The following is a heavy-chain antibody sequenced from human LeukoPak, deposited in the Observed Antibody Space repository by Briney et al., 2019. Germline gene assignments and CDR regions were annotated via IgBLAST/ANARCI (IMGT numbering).Heavy chain of an antibody. CDR3: AKASYSSSWYGYYYGMDV. J-gene: IGHJ6*02. CDR1: GFTFSSYS. CDR2: ISSSSSYI. Sequence: GGSLRLSCAASGFTFSSYSMDWVRQAPGKGLEWVSSISSSSSYIYYADSVKGRFTISRDNSKNTLYLQMNSLRAEDTAVYYCAKASYSSSWYGYYYGMDVWGQGTTVTVSS. D-gene: IGHD6-13*01. V-gene: IGHV3-21*01.